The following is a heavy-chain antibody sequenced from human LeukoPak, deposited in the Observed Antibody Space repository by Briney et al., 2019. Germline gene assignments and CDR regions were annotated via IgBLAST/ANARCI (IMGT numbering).Heavy chain of an antibody. V-gene: IGHV4-39*07. J-gene: IGHJ4*02. D-gene: IGHD3-9*01. Sequence: SSETLSLTCTVSGGSISISIYYWAWIRQPPGKGLEWIGSIYYSGSTYYNPSLTSRVTISLDKSKNQFSLRVSSVTAADTAFYYCSRQRTSYDILTAYRKPYSLDYWGQGALVTVSS. CDR1: GGSISISIYY. CDR2: IYYSGST. CDR3: SRQRTSYDILTAYRKPYSLDY.